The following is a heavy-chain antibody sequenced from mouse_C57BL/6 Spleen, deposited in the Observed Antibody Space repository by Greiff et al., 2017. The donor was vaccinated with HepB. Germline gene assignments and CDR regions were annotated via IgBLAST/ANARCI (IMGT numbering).Heavy chain of an antibody. CDR1: GYSITSGYY. CDR2: ISYDGSN. Sequence: VQLKESGPGLVKPSQSLSLTCSVTGYSITSGYYWNWIRQFPGNKLEWMGYISYDGSNNYNPSLKNRISITRDTSKNQFFLKLNSVTTEDTATYYCARDEGSGPAWFAYWGQGTLVTVSA. J-gene: IGHJ3*01. V-gene: IGHV3-6*01. D-gene: IGHD3-2*02. CDR3: ARDEGSGPAWFAY.